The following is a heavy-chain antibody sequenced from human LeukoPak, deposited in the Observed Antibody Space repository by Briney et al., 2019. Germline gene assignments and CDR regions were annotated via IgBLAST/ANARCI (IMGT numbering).Heavy chain of an antibody. Sequence: ASVKVSCKASGYTFTSYDINWVRQATGQGLEWMGWMNPNSGDTGYAQKFQGRVTMSRNTSISTAYMELSSLRSEDTAVYYCAGSGSPGHDAFDIWGQGTMVTVSS. CDR2: MNPNSGDT. J-gene: IGHJ3*02. V-gene: IGHV1-8*01. CDR1: GYTFTSYD. CDR3: AGSGSPGHDAFDI. D-gene: IGHD1-26*01.